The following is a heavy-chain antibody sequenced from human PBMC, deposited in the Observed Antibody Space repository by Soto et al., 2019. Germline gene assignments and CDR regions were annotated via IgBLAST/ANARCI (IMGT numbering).Heavy chain of an antibody. J-gene: IGHJ6*02. CDR1: GFTFSSYG. D-gene: IGHD2-2*01. Sequence: GGSLRLSCAASGFTFSSYGMHWVRQAPGKGLEWVAVISYDGSNKYYADSVKGRFTISRDNSKNTLYLQMNSLRAEDTAVYYCAKDLVSTGIVVVPAAISRAYYYYYGMDVWGQGTTVTVSS. CDR3: AKDLVSTGIVVVPAAISRAYYYYYGMDV. V-gene: IGHV3-30*18. CDR2: ISYDGSNK.